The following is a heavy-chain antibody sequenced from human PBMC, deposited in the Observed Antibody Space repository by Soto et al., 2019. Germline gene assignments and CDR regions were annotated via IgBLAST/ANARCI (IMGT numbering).Heavy chain of an antibody. CDR2: ISGSGGST. CDR3: AKDVPDIVVVPAATFFDY. D-gene: IGHD2-2*01. CDR1: GFTFSIYA. V-gene: IGHV3-23*01. J-gene: IGHJ4*02. Sequence: WGSLRLSCSASGFTFSIYAMSWFRQAPGKGLEWVSAISGSGGSTYYADSVKGRFTISRDNSKNTLYLQMNSLRAEDTAVYYCAKDVPDIVVVPAATFFDYWGQGTLVTVSS.